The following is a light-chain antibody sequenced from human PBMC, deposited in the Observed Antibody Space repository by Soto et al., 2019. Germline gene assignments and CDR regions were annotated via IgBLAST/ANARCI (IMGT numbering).Light chain of an antibody. CDR1: QSISSW. V-gene: IGKV1-5*01. Sequence: DIQMTQSPSTLSASVGDRVTITCRASQSISSWLAWYQQKLGRAPRLLIYDASSLESGVPSRFSGSGSGTDFTLTISSLQPEDFATYFCLQDDDYPFTFGGGTKVDIK. CDR2: DAS. CDR3: LQDDDYPFT. J-gene: IGKJ4*01.